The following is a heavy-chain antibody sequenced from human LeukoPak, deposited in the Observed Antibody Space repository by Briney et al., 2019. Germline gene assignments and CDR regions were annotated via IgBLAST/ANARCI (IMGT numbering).Heavy chain of an antibody. V-gene: IGHV3-23*01. CDR2: ISGSGGST. CDR3: AKDRSCTNGVCHGDFDY. J-gene: IGHJ4*02. Sequence: GGSLRLSCAASGFTFSSYAMSWVRQAPGKGLEWVSAISGSGGSTYYAGSVKGRFTISRDNSKNTLYLQMNSLRAEDTAVYYCAKDRSCTNGVCHGDFDYWGQGTLVTVSS. D-gene: IGHD2-8*01. CDR1: GFTFSSYA.